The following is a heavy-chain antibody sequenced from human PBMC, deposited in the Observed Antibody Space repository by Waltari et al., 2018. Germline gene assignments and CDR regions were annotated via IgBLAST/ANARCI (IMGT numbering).Heavy chain of an antibody. D-gene: IGHD2-15*01. V-gene: IGHV5-51*03. CDR1: GYSFTSYW. Sequence: EVQLVQSGAAVKKPGESLKISCKGSGYSFTSYWIGWVPQLPGKGLEWQGIIYPGDSDTRYSPSFQGQVTISADKSISTAYLQWSSLKASDTAMYYCARLACSGGSCYSFDYWGQGTLVTVSA. J-gene: IGHJ4*02. CDR3: ARLACSGGSCYSFDY. CDR2: IYPGDSDT.